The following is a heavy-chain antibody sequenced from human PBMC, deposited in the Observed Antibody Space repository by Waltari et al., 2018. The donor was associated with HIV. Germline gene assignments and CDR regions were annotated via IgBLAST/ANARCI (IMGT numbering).Heavy chain of an antibody. CDR2: INENGDEK. J-gene: IGHJ4*02. CDR3: VRGSGSF. D-gene: IGHD2-15*01. CDR1: GFAFSRYW. V-gene: IGHV3-7*04. Sequence: EVQLAESGGGLVQPGGSLNVSWSGSGFAFSRYWMSWVRQAPGKGPEWVANINENGDEKYHVDSMKGRFVISRDNTKQSLYLEMKNLRVEDTAVYYCVRGSGSFWGQGTLVTVSS.